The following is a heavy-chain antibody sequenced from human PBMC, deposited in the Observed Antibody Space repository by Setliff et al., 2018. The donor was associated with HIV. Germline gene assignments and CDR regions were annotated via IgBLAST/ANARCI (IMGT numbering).Heavy chain of an antibody. D-gene: IGHD2-2*01. CDR3: VTSSSWSSRLNF. CDR1: GGSFSNYY. V-gene: IGHV4-34*01. J-gene: IGHJ4*02. Sequence: PSETLSLTCAIYGGSFSNYYWSWIRHTPGRGLEWIAEINQNGKTNYNPSLKSRVTISVDTSKNQFSLKLTSVTAADTAVYYCVTSSSWSSRLNFWGPGMLVTVSS. CDR2: INQNGKT.